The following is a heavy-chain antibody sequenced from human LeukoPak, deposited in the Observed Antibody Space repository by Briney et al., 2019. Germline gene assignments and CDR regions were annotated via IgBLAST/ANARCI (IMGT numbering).Heavy chain of an antibody. CDR3: ARDIVVVPAAMPGSWFDP. D-gene: IGHD2-2*01. V-gene: IGHV1-18*01. CDR2: ISAYNGNT. Sequence: GASVKVSCKASGYTFTSYGISWVRQAPGQGLEWMGWISAYNGNTNYAQKLQGRVTMTTDTSTSTAYMELRSLRSDDTAVYYCARDIVVVPAAMPGSWFDPWGQGTLVTVSS. J-gene: IGHJ5*02. CDR1: GYTFTSYG.